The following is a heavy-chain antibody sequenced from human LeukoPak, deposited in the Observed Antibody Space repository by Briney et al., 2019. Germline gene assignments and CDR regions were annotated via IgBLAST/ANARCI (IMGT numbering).Heavy chain of an antibody. J-gene: IGHJ3*02. CDR2: IKQDGSEK. Sequence: GGSLRLSCAASGFTLRTYWMSWVRQAPGKGLEWVANIKQDGSEKYYVDSVKGRFTISRDNAKNSLYLQMNSLRAEDTAVYYCARDSDAFDIWGQGTMVTVSS. CDR1: GFTLRTYW. V-gene: IGHV3-7*01. CDR3: ARDSDAFDI.